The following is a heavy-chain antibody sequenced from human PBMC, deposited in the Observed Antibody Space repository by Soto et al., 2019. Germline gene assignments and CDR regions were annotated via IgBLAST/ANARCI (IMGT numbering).Heavy chain of an antibody. D-gene: IGHD2-2*01. Sequence: GGSLRLSCAASGFTFSSYAMSWVRQAPGKGLEWVSAISGSGGSTYYADSVKGRFTISGDNSKNTLYLQMNSLRAEDTAVYYCAKVRRGIVVVPAAIGLDYWGQGTLVTVSS. CDR1: GFTFSSYA. V-gene: IGHV3-23*01. CDR2: ISGSGGST. CDR3: AKVRRGIVVVPAAIGLDY. J-gene: IGHJ4*02.